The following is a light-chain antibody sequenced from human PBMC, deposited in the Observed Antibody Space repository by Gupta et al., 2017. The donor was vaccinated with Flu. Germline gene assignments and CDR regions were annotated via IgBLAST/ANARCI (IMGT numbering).Light chain of an antibody. CDR2: GAS. CDR1: QSVSSN. CDR3: QQYNNWPLGT. J-gene: IGKJ1*01. Sequence: EIVMTQSPATLYVSPGERATLSCRASQSVSSNLAWYQQKPCQAPRLLIYGASTRATGIPARFSGSGSGTEFTLTISSRQSEDFAVYYCQQYNNWPLGTFGQGTKVEIK. V-gene: IGKV3-15*01.